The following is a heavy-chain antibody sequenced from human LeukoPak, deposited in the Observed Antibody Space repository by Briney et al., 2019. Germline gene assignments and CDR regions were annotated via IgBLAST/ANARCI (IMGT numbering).Heavy chain of an antibody. D-gene: IGHD5-18*01. CDR1: GYSFTGYW. Sequence: GESLKISCKGSGYSFTGYWIGWVRQMPGKGLEWMGIIYPGDSDTRYSPSFQGQVTISADKSISTAYLQWSSLKASDTAMYYCARGGPEGGGPGYSYEPWGQGTLVTVSS. V-gene: IGHV5-51*01. CDR3: ARGGPEGGGPGYSYEP. CDR2: IYPGDSDT. J-gene: IGHJ5*02.